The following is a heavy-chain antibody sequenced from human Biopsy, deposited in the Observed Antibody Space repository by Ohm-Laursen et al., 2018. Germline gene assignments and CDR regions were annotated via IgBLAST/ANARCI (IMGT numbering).Heavy chain of an antibody. J-gene: IGHJ4*02. V-gene: IGHV4-34*01. D-gene: IGHD4-17*01. CDR3: GDEVYGRDY. Sequence: TLSLTCVVFGRLFRHYRRTWISQPPGKGLEWIGQITYSESTNYNPSVKSRVTISTDAAKYEFFLRLSSVTAADTGVYFCGDEVYGRDYWGLGARVTVSS. CDR2: ITYSEST. CDR1: GRLFRHYR.